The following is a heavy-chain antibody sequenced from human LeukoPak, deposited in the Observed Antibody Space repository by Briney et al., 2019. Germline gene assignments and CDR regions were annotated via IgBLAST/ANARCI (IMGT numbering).Heavy chain of an antibody. CDR1: GYIFISYG. V-gene: IGHV1-18*01. Sequence: ASVKVSCKASGYIFISYGISWVRQAPGQGLEWMGWISTYNGNTNYAQKLQGRATMTTDTSTSTAYMELRSLRSDDTAVYYCARVVVYPTTTYFDYWGQGTLVTVSS. J-gene: IGHJ4*02. CDR3: ARVVVYPTTTYFDY. D-gene: IGHD5-24*01. CDR2: ISTYNGNT.